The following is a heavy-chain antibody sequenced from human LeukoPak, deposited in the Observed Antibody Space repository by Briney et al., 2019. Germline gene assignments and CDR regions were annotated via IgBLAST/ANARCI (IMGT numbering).Heavy chain of an antibody. CDR2: LNPSAGTT. CDR3: ARGTGTNPRDYFDY. J-gene: IGHJ4*02. CDR1: GYTFTSYY. V-gene: IGHV1-46*01. D-gene: IGHD2-8*02. Sequence: ASVKVSCEASGYTFTSYYIHWVRQAPGQGLEWMGILNPSAGTTAYAQKFQGRVTMTRDTSTSTVYMEVSSLRSEDTAVYYCARGTGTNPRDYFDYWGQGTLVTVSS.